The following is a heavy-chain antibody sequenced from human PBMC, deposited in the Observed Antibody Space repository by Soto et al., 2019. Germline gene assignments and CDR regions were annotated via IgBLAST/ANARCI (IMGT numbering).Heavy chain of an antibody. Sequence: GESLKISCKASGYTFTSYAMHWVRQAPGQRLEWMGWINAGNGNTKYSQKFQGRVTITRDTSASTAYMELSSLRSEDTAVYYCARGGGEDCGGDCYDAFDIWGQGTMVTVSS. V-gene: IGHV1-3*01. CDR2: INAGNGNT. CDR3: ARGGGEDCGGDCYDAFDI. D-gene: IGHD2-21*02. J-gene: IGHJ3*02. CDR1: GYTFTSYA.